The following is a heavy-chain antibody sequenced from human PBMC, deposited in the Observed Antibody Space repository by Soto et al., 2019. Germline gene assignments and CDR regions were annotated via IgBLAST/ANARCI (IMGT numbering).Heavy chain of an antibody. CDR3: DVSQQLTQPNYSDY. Sequence: QVQLQESGPGLVKPSQTLSLTCTVSGGSISSGDYYWSWIRQPPGKGLEGIGYIYYRGSTYYNPSLKSRVTISVDTSKNQFYLKLSSGNAADTALYYCDVSQQLTQPNYSDYWGQGTLGTVSS. V-gene: IGHV4-30-4*01. D-gene: IGHD6-13*01. CDR2: IYYRGST. CDR1: GGSISSGDYY. J-gene: IGHJ4*02.